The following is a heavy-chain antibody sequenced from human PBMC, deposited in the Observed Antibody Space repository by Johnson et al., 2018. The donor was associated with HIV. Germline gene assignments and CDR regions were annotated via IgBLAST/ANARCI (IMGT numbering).Heavy chain of an antibody. CDR2: ISYDGSNK. J-gene: IGHJ3*02. D-gene: IGHD2/OR15-2a*01. Sequence: QVQLVESGGGVVQPGRSLRLSCAASGFTFSSYAMHWVRQAPGKGLEWVAVISYDGSNKYYADSVKGRFTISRDNSKNTMYLQMNSLRAEVTAVYYCAKNSAAIDIWGQGTMVTVSS. V-gene: IGHV3-30*04. CDR3: AKNSAAIDI. CDR1: GFTFSSYA.